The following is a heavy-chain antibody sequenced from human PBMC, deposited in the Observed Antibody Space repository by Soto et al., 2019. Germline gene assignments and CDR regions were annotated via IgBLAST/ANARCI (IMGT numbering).Heavy chain of an antibody. CDR2: IRGSGGST. J-gene: IGHJ4*02. CDR1: GFTFSSYA. V-gene: IGHV3-23*01. CDR3: AKDRWGCSSTSCLTRLFEY. D-gene: IGHD2-2*01. Sequence: PGGSLRLSCAASGFTFSSYAMSWVRQAPGKGLEWVSGIRGSGGSTYYAASVKGRFTSSRDNSKNTLYLQMNSLRAEDTAVYYCAKDRWGCSSTSCLTRLFEYWGQGTLVTVPS.